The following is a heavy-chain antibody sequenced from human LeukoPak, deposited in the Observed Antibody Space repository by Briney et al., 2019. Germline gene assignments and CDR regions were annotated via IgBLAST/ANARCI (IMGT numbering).Heavy chain of an antibody. CDR3: ASSRDSSGYYYEGGY. V-gene: IGHV1-69*06. CDR2: IIPIFGTA. Sequence: GSSVKVSCKASGGTFSSYAISWVRQAPGQGLEWMGGIIPIFGTANYAQKFQGRVTITADKSTSTAYMELSSLRSEDTAVYYCASSRDSSGYYYEGGYWGQGTLVTVSS. CDR1: GGTFSSYA. J-gene: IGHJ4*02. D-gene: IGHD3-22*01.